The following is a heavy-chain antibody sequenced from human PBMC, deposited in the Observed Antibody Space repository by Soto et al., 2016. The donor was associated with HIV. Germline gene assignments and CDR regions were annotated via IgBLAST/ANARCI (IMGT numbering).Heavy chain of an antibody. J-gene: IGHJ6*03. V-gene: IGHV3-53*02. CDR3: ASAPGRRGPPRPPKSYYYMDV. CDR2: ISAGLKT. CDR1: AFDLSGLY. Sequence: EVQLVESGGGLIQPGGSLRLSCAASAFDLSGLYMNWVRQAPGKGLEWVSRISAGLKTDYADSVQGRFTISRDNSKNTLYLQMNSLRPEDTAVYYCASAPGRRGPPRPPKSYYYMDVWGKGPGHRLV. D-gene: IGHD1-26*01.